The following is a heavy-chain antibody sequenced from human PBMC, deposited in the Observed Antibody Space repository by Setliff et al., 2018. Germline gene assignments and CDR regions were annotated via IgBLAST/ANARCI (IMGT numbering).Heavy chain of an antibody. CDR1: GFTFSSYG. CDR3: AKDPNGDYVGAFDS. CDR2: IWYGGSKN. V-gene: IGHV3-33*06. J-gene: IGHJ5*01. Sequence: GGSLRLSCAASGFTFSSYGMHWVRQAPGKGLEWVAVIWYGGSKNYYADSVKGRFTISRDNSKNTLYLQMNSLRAEDTAMYYCAKDPNGDYVGAFDSWSQGALVTSPQ. D-gene: IGHD4-17*01.